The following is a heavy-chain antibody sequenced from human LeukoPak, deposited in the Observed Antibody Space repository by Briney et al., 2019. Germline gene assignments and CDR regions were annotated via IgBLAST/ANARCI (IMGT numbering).Heavy chain of an antibody. V-gene: IGHV7-4-1*02. CDR2: IHTNTGNP. D-gene: IGHD6-19*01. CDR1: GYTFTSYA. J-gene: IGHJ4*02. Sequence: ASVNVSCTASGYTFTSYAMNWVRQAPGQGLGWMGWIHTNTGNPTYAQGFTGRFVFSLDTSVSTAYLQISSLQAEDTAVYYCARAVAGSFSDYWGQGTLVTVSS. CDR3: ARAVAGSFSDY.